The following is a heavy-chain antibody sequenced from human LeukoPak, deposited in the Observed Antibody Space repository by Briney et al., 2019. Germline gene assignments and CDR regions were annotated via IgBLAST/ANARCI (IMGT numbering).Heavy chain of an antibody. CDR1: GFTFSSYA. D-gene: IGHD2-2*01. J-gene: IGHJ6*02. Sequence: GGSLRLSCAASGFTFSSYAMSWVRQAPGKGLEWVSAISGSGGSTYYADSVKGRFTISRDNSKNTLYLQMNSLRAEGTAVYYCGEDIVVVPAARGYYYYGMDVWGQGTTVTVSS. CDR3: GEDIVVVPAARGYYYYGMDV. V-gene: IGHV3-23*01. CDR2: ISGSGGST.